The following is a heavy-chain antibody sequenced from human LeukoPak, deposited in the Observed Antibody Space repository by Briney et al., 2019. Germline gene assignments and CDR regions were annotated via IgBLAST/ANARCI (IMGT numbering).Heavy chain of an antibody. V-gene: IGHV4-34*01. CDR1: GGSFSGYY. Sequence: SETLSHTCAVYGGSFSGYYWSWIRQPPGKGLEWIGEINHSGSTNYNPSLKSRVTISVDTSKNQFSLKLSSVTAADTAVYYCARVGGVERDYWGQGTLVAVSS. CDR2: INHSGST. CDR3: ARVGGVERDY. J-gene: IGHJ4*02. D-gene: IGHD3-3*01.